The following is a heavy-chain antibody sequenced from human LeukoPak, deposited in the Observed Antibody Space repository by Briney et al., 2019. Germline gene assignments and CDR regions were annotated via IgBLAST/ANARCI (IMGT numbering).Heavy chain of an antibody. CDR3: ASRPRRAVAGSDY. J-gene: IGHJ4*02. Sequence: SETLSLTCAVYGGSFSGYYWSWIRQPPGKGLEWIGEINHSGSTNYNPSLKSRVTISLDTSKNQLSLKLSSVTAADTAVYYCASRPRRAVAGSDYWGQGTLVTVSS. CDR2: INHSGST. D-gene: IGHD6-19*01. CDR1: GGSFSGYY. V-gene: IGHV4-34*01.